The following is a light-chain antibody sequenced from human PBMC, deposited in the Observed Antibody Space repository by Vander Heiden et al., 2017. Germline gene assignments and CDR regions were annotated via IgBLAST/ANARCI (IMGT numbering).Light chain of an antibody. CDR1: SRAVGGYKF. Sequence: QSALPQPASVSGSPGQSITISCAGTSRAVGGYKFVSWYQQHPGKAPKLMIYDVTNRHAGGANRFSGSKSGNTASLTIAGLQAEDEADYYCSSYTRSTTLGVVFGGGTKLTVL. V-gene: IGLV2-14*01. CDR2: DVT. J-gene: IGLJ2*01. CDR3: SSYTRSTTLGVV.